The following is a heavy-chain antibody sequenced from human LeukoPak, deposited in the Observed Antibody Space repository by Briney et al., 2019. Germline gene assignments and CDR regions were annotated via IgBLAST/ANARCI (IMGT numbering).Heavy chain of an antibody. D-gene: IGHD5-12*01. V-gene: IGHV3-30*04. CDR2: ISYDGSNK. Sequence: GGSLRLSCAASGFTFSSYAMHWVRQAPGKGLEWMAVISYDGSNKYYADSVKGRFTISRDNSKNTLYLQMNSLRAEDTAVYYCARAWLRFNPYYYGMDVWGQGTTVTVSS. CDR3: ARAWLRFNPYYYGMDV. CDR1: GFTFSSYA. J-gene: IGHJ6*02.